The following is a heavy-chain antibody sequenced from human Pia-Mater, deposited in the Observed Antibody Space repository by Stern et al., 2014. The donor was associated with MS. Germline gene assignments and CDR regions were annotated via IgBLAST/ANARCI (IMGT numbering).Heavy chain of an antibody. J-gene: IGHJ4*02. CDR3: ASGYSSGWVFDY. D-gene: IGHD6-25*01. CDR2: INTDGSST. Sequence: EVQLVESGGGLVQPGGSLGLSCAASGFTFSSYWMHWVRQAPGKGLVWVSRINTDGSSTSYADSVKGRFTISRDNAKNTLYLQMNSLRAEDTAVYYCASGYSSGWVFDYWGQGTLVTVSS. CDR1: GFTFSSYW. V-gene: IGHV3-74*02.